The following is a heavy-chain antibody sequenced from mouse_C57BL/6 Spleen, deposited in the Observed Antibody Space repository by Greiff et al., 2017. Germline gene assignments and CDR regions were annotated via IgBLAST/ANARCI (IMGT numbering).Heavy chain of an antibody. J-gene: IGHJ2*01. Sequence: VQLQQSGAELVKPGASVKLSCKASGYTFTSYWMHWVKQRPGQGLEWIGMIHPNSGSTNYNEKFKSKATLTVDKSSSTAYMQLSSLTSEDSAVYYCARGSYYYGSSFDYWGQGTTLTVSS. CDR2: IHPNSGST. CDR1: GYTFTSYW. V-gene: IGHV1-64*01. D-gene: IGHD1-1*01. CDR3: ARGSYYYGSSFDY.